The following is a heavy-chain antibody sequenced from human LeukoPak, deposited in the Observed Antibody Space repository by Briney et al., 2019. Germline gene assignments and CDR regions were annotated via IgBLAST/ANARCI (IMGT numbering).Heavy chain of an antibody. Sequence: GGSLRLSCAASGFTFSNYWMHWVRQDPGKWLVWVSFINPDGSTTNYADSVKGRFTISRDNAKNALYLQMNSLRAEDMAVYYCAKDLHYGSADYWGQGTLVTVSS. CDR2: INPDGSTT. J-gene: IGHJ4*02. V-gene: IGHV3-74*01. CDR1: GFTFSNYW. CDR3: AKDLHYGSADY. D-gene: IGHD3-10*01.